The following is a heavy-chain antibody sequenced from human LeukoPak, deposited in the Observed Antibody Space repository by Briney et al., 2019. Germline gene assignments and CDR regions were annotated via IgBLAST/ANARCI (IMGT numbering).Heavy chain of an antibody. V-gene: IGHV1-69*13. CDR3: ASGSRSSSWLIDY. D-gene: IGHD6-13*01. CDR2: IIPIFSTA. CDR1: GGTFSSYA. Sequence: ASVKVSCKASGGTFSSYAISWVRQAPGQGLEWMGGIIPIFSTANYAQKFQGRVTITADESTSTAYMELSSLRSEDTAVYYCASGSRSSSWLIDYWGQGTLVTVSS. J-gene: IGHJ4*02.